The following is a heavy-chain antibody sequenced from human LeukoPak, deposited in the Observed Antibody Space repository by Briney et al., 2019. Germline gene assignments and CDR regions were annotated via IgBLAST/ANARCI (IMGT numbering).Heavy chain of an antibody. CDR2: IYYSGST. D-gene: IGHD4-17*01. Sequence: PSETLSLTCTVSGGSISSGGYYWSWIRQHPGKGLEWIGYIYYSGSTYYNPSLKSRVTISVDTSKNQFSLKLSSVTAADTAVYYCARGSHGDYSDYWGQGTLVTVSS. CDR3: ARGSHGDYSDY. J-gene: IGHJ4*02. V-gene: IGHV4-31*03. CDR1: GGSISSGGYY.